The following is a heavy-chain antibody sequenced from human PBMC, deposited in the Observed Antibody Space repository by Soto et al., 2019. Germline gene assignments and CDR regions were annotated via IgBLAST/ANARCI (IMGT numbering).Heavy chain of an antibody. Sequence: PLEILSLTCTVSGASIISNSYYWGWIRQPPGKGLEWIGSIYYSGSTYYNPSLKSRVTISVDTSKNQFSLKLSSVTAADTAVYYCARRLYYDSSGFEGGGMDVWGQGTTVTVSS. CDR1: GASIISNSYY. J-gene: IGHJ6*02. CDR3: ARRLYYDSSGFEGGGMDV. CDR2: IYYSGST. D-gene: IGHD3-22*01. V-gene: IGHV4-39*01.